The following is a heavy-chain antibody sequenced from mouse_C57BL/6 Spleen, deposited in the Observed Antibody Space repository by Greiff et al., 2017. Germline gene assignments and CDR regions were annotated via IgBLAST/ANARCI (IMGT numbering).Heavy chain of an antibody. D-gene: IGHD1-1*01. V-gene: IGHV7-1*01. CDR1: GFTFSDFY. Sequence: DVKLVESGGGLVQSGRSLRLSCATSGFTFSDFYMEWVRQAPGMGLEWIAASRNKANDYTTKYSASVKGRFIVSRDTSQSILYLQMNALRDADTAIYYCARDPVGNWYFDGWGTWTTVTVSS. CDR3: ARDPVGNWYFDG. CDR2: SRNKANDYTT. J-gene: IGHJ1*03.